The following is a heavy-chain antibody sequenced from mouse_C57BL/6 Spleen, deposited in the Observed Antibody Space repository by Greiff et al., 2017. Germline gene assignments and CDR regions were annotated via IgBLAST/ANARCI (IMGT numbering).Heavy chain of an antibody. D-gene: IGHD2-4*01. Sequence: QVQLQQPGAELVRPGSSVKLSCKASGYTFTSYWMHWVKQRPIHGLEWIGNIDPSDSETHYNQKFKDKATLTVDKSSSTAYMQLRRLTSEDSAVYYGERGGGLREGVYALDYWGQGTSVTVS. CDR3: ERGGGLREGVYALDY. CDR2: IDPSDSET. V-gene: IGHV1-52*01. J-gene: IGHJ4*01. CDR1: GYTFTSYW.